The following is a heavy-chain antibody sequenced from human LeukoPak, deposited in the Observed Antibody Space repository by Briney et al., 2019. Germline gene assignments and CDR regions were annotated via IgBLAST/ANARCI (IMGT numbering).Heavy chain of an antibody. J-gene: IGHJ3*02. CDR2: INPNSGGT. V-gene: IGHV1-2*06. Sequence: ASVKVSCKASGYTFTGYYMHWVRQAPGQGLEWMGRINPNSGGTNYAQKFQGRVTMTRDTSISTAYMELSRLRSDDTAVYYCARERVTGTMTPDAFDIWGQGTMVTVSS. CDR1: GYTFTGYY. D-gene: IGHD1-7*01. CDR3: ARERVTGTMTPDAFDI.